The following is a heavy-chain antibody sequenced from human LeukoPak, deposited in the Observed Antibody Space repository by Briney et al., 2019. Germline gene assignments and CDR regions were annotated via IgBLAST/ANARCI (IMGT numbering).Heavy chain of an antibody. CDR3: ARQWLVSPLFDY. V-gene: IGHV4-34*01. Sequence: SETLSLTCAVYGGSFSGYYWSWIRQPPGKGLEWIGEINHSGSTNYNPSLRSRVTVSVHTSKNQLSLKLSSVTAADTAVYFCARQWLVSPLFDYWGQGTLVTVSS. CDR2: INHSGST. J-gene: IGHJ4*02. CDR1: GGSFSGYY. D-gene: IGHD6-19*01.